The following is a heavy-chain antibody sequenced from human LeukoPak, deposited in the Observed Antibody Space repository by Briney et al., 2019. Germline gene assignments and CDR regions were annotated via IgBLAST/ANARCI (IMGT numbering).Heavy chain of an antibody. CDR3: ARDRGIAAAGRTYNWFDP. J-gene: IGHJ5*02. Sequence: PSETLSLTCTVSGYSISSGYYWGWIRQPPGKGLEWIGSIYHSGSTYYNPSLKSRVTISVDTSKNQFSLKLSSVTAADTAVYYCARDRGIAAAGRTYNWFDPWGQGTLVTVSS. CDR2: IYHSGST. V-gene: IGHV4-38-2*02. D-gene: IGHD6-13*01. CDR1: GYSISSGYY.